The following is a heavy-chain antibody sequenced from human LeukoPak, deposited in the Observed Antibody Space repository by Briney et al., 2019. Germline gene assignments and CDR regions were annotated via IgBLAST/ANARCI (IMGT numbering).Heavy chain of an antibody. V-gene: IGHV4-4*09. J-gene: IGHJ5*02. CDR3: ARHLGRFDP. CDR1: GGSISSYY. Sequence: SETLSLTCTVSGGSISSYYWSWIRQPPGKGLEWIGYIYTSGGTNYNPSLKSRVTISLDTSKNQFSLKLSSVTAADTAVYYCARHLGRFDPWGQGTLVTVSS. CDR2: IYTSGGT.